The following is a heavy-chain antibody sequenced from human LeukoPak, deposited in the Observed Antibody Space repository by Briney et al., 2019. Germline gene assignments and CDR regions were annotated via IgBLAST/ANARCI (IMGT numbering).Heavy chain of an antibody. V-gene: IGHV4-59*12. D-gene: IGHD3-3*01. J-gene: IGHJ6*02. CDR2: IYYSGST. CDR1: GGSLSSYY. CDR3: ARAVLRFLEWFGKDYYYGMDV. Sequence: SETLSLTCTVSGGSLSSYYWSWIRQPPGKGLEWIGYIYYSGSTNYNPSLKSRVTMSVDTSKNRFSLKLTSVTAADTALYYCARAVLRFLEWFGKDYYYGMDVWGQGTTVTVSS.